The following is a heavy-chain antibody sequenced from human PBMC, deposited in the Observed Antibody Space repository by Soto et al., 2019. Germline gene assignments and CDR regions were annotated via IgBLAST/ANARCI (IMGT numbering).Heavy chain of an antibody. J-gene: IGHJ4*02. Sequence: SETLSLTCAVYGGCFSGYYWSWIRQPPGKGLEWIGEINHSGSTNYNPSLKSRVTISVDTSKNQFSLKLSSVSAADTAVYYCARGAQIAASVAFDYLGQGTLVTGS. D-gene: IGHD6-6*01. CDR2: INHSGST. V-gene: IGHV4-34*01. CDR3: ARGAQIAASVAFDY. CDR1: GGCFSGYY.